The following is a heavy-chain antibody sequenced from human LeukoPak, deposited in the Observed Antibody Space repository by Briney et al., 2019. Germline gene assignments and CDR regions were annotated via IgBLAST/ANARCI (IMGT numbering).Heavy chain of an antibody. D-gene: IGHD4-17*01. V-gene: IGHV1-2*02. CDR3: ARGRPLNYGKGTAWFAP. CDR2: INPNSGGT. J-gene: IGHJ5*02. CDR1: GYTFTGYY. Sequence: AASVKVSCKASGYTFTGYYMHWVRQAPGQGLEWMGWINPNSGGTNYAQKFQGRVTMTRDTSISTAYMELSRLRSDDTAVYYCARGRPLNYGKGTAWFAPWGQGTLVTVSS.